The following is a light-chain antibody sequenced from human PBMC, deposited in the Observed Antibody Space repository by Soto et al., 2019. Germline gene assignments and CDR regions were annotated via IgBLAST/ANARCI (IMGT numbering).Light chain of an antibody. CDR3: QHYNVYPWT. J-gene: IGKJ1*01. CDR2: EAS. V-gene: IGKV1-6*01. CDR1: QVIGND. Sequence: AIQMTQSPSSLSASVGDRVTISCRASQVIGNDLAWYQQKPGKAPKLLIYEASSLQSGVPSRFSGSGSGTEFNLSISSLQTDDFATYYCQHYNVYPWTGGQGTKVDIK.